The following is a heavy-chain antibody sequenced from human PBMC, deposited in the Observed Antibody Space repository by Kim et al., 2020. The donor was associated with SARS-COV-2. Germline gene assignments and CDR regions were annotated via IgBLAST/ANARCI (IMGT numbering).Heavy chain of an antibody. CDR3: TRARLFRFDY. V-gene: IGHV3-74*01. Sequence: GGSLRLSCAASGFTFTNSWVHWVRQAPGEGLVWVSRINGDGTTINYADSVKGRFTISRDNAKNTLFLQMNSLRAEDTAVYYCTRARLFRFDYWGQGTRVT. D-gene: IGHD3-10*02. CDR1: GFTFTNSW. CDR2: INGDGTTI. J-gene: IGHJ4*02.